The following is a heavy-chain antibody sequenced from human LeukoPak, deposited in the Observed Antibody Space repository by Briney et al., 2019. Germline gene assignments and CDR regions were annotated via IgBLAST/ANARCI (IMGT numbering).Heavy chain of an antibody. V-gene: IGHV1-69*05. J-gene: IGHJ4*02. Sequence: SVKVSCKASGGTFSSYAISWVRQAPGQGLEWMGGIIPIFGTANYAQKFQGRVTITTDESTSTAYMELSSLRSEDTAVYYCASLTNGYGGYVNYWGQGTLVTVSS. CDR1: GGTFSSYA. CDR3: ASLTNGYGGYVNY. CDR2: IIPIFGTA. D-gene: IGHD1-26*01.